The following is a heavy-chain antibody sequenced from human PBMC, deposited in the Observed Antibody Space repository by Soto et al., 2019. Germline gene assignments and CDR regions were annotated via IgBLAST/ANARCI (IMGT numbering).Heavy chain of an antibody. Sequence: GASVKVSCKASGYTFTSYGISWVRQAPGQGLEWMGWISTHNGNTYYAQNFQGRVTMTSDTPTSTAYMELRSLRSDDTAFYYCVRDEISSAGLDPWGQGTLVTVSS. CDR2: ISTHNGNT. J-gene: IGHJ5*02. CDR3: VRDEISSAGLDP. V-gene: IGHV1-18*01. CDR1: GYTFTSYG.